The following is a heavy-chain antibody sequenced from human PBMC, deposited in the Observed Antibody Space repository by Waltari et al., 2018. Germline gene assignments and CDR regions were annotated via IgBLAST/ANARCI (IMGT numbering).Heavy chain of an antibody. CDR1: GLTFSRHG. CDR3: VRDRGMDA. CDR2: ITSDGSNT. Sequence: EVQLVESGGGLVQPGGSLRLHCEPSGLTFSRHGMYWVRQAPGTGLAWVSHITSDGSNTGYADSVKGRFTISRDNAKNTLYMEMNSLRDEDTAVYYCVRDRGMDAWGQGTTVTVSS. V-gene: IGHV3-74*01. J-gene: IGHJ6*02.